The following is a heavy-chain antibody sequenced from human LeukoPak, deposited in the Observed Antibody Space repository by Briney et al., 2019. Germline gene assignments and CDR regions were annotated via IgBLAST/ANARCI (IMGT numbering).Heavy chain of an antibody. CDR3: ARATADRGYSYGGLDY. CDR1: GYTFTSYG. Sequence: GASVKVSCKASGYTFTSYGISWVRQAPGQGLEWMGWISAYNCNTNYAQKLQGRVTMTTDTSTSTAYMELRSLRSDDTAVYYCARATADRGYSYGGLDYWGQGTLVTVSS. D-gene: IGHD5-18*01. V-gene: IGHV1-18*01. CDR2: ISAYNCNT. J-gene: IGHJ4*02.